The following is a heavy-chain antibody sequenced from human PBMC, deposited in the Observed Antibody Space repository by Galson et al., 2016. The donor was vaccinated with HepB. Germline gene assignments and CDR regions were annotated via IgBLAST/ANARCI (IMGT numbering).Heavy chain of an antibody. D-gene: IGHD3-10*01. V-gene: IGHV3-30*04. CDR2: TTFDGTKT. CDR1: GFSVSDYA. CDR3: ARDIGDHYGMDV. Sequence: SLRLSCAVSGFSVSDYAMHWVRQFPGKGLEWLATTTFDGTKTFYADSVKGRVTISRDTSKNSLLLKMDSLTPGDSGIYYCARDIGDHYGMDVWGQGTLVTVSS. J-gene: IGHJ6*02.